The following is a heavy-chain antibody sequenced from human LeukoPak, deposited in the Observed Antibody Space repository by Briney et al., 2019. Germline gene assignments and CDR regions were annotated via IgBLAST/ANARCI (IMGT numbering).Heavy chain of an antibody. V-gene: IGHV3-74*01. J-gene: IGHJ5*02. D-gene: IGHD2-2*01. CDR1: GFTFSDYW. CDR3: ARVRITRANWFDP. Sequence: GGSLRLSCAASGFTFSDYWMVWVRKAPGKGLVWVSRILSDGSSTSYADSVEGRFTISRDIAKNTLYLQMNSLRVEDTTVYYCARVRITRANWFDPWGQGTLVTVSS. CDR2: ILSDGSST.